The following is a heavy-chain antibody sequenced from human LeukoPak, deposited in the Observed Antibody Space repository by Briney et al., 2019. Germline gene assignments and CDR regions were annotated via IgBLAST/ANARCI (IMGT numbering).Heavy chain of an antibody. Sequence: GASVKVSCKAPGYTFTGYYMHWVRQAPGQGLEWMGWINPNSGGTNYAQKFQGRVTMTRDTSISTAYMELSRLRSDDTAVYYCARKSLGYCSSTSCYGSMDVWGKGTTVTVSS. CDR1: GYTFTGYY. J-gene: IGHJ6*03. V-gene: IGHV1-2*02. D-gene: IGHD2-2*01. CDR3: ARKSLGYCSSTSCYGSMDV. CDR2: INPNSGGT.